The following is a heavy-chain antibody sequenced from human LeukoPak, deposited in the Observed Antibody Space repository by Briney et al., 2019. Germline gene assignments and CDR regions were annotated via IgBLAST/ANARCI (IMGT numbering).Heavy chain of an antibody. CDR1: GGSISSYY. CDR2: IYYSGNT. CDR3: ARSRGGHCSSTSCSRFDY. D-gene: IGHD2-2*01. Sequence: KPSETLSLTCTVSGGSISSYYWSWIRQPPGKGLEWIGYIYYSGNTHYNPSLKSRVTISVDTSKNQFSLKLRSVTAADTAVYYCARSRGGHCSSTSCSRFDYWDQGTLVTVSS. V-gene: IGHV4-59*06. J-gene: IGHJ4*02.